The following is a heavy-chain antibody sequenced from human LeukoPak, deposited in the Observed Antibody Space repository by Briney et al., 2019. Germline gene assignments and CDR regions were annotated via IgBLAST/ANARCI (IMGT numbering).Heavy chain of an antibody. CDR2: ISGSGGST. D-gene: IGHD3-3*01. V-gene: IGHV3-23*01. Sequence: PGGSLRLSCAASGFTFSSYAMSWVRQAPGKGLEWVSAISGSGGSTYYADSVKGRFTISRGNSKNTLYLQMNSLRAEDTAVYYCAKAQPYDFWSGAEFHKNGPFDYWGQGTLVTVSS. J-gene: IGHJ4*02. CDR1: GFTFSSYA. CDR3: AKAQPYDFWSGAEFHKNGPFDY.